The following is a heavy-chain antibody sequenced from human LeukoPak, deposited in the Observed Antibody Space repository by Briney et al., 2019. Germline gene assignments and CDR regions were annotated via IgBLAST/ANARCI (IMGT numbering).Heavy chain of an antibody. J-gene: IGHJ4*02. CDR2: ISSSSSYI. CDR1: GFTFSSYS. Sequence: GGSLILSCAASGFTFSSYSMNWVRQAPGKGLEWASSISSSSSYIYYADSVKGRFTISRDNAKNSLYLQMNSLRAEDTAVYYCAREPDGLATKRPFDYWGQGTLVTVSS. CDR3: AREPDGLATKRPFDY. D-gene: IGHD5-12*01. V-gene: IGHV3-21*01.